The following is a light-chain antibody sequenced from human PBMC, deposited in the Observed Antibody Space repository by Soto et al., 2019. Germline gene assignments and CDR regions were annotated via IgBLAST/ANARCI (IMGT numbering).Light chain of an antibody. CDR3: SEYTTSSTRV. CDR1: SSDVGIYNY. CDR2: EVT. V-gene: IGLV2-14*01. Sequence: QSVLTQPASVSGSPGQSIAISCTGSSSDVGIYNYVSWYQQHPGKVPKLIIYEVTNRPSGVSNRFSGSKSGNTASLTISGLQAEDEADYYCSEYTTSSTRVFGTGTKLTVL. J-gene: IGLJ1*01.